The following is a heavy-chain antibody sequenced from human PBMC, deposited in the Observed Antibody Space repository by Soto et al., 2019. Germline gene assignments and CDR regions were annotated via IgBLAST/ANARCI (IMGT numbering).Heavy chain of an antibody. CDR3: ARAKLCNSLSCPHSFAT. CDR2: VYHSGST. V-gene: IGHV4-4*02. CDR1: GGSISTNNW. D-gene: IGHD2-2*01. J-gene: IGHJ5*02. Sequence: QVHLQESGPGLVNASGTLSLTCGVSGGSISTNNWWSWVRQTPGQGLEWIAEVYHSGSTNYNPSLKSRLTMTVDQSKNQFSLRLTSVTAAASAVYYCARAKLCNSLSCPHSFATWGQGTLVSVSS.